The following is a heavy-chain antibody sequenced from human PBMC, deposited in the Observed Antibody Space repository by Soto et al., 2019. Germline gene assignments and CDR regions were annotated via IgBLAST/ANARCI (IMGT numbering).Heavy chain of an antibody. V-gene: IGHV6-1*01. J-gene: IGHJ4*02. CDR3: ASPRLRFLEWLSHPFDY. CDR2: TYYRSKWYN. CDR1: GDSVSSNSAA. D-gene: IGHD3-3*01. Sequence: QTLSLTCAISGDSVSSNSAAWNWIRQSPSRGLEWLGRTYYRSKWYNDYAVSVKSRITINPDTSKNQFSLQLNSVTPEDTAVYYCASPRLRFLEWLSHPFDYWGQGALVTVSS.